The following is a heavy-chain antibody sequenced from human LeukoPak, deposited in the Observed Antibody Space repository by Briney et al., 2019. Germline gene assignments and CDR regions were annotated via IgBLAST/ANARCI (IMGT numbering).Heavy chain of an antibody. D-gene: IGHD2/OR15-2a*01. V-gene: IGHV4-4*07. CDR3: ARRPSILYYYYGMDV. Sequence: SETLSLTCTVSGGSISSYYWSWIRQPAGKGLEWIGRIYTSGSTNYNPSLESRVTMSLDTSKNQFSLKLTSVTAADTAVYYCARRPSILYYYYGMDVWGQGTTVTVSS. CDR1: GGSISSYY. CDR2: IYTSGST. J-gene: IGHJ6*02.